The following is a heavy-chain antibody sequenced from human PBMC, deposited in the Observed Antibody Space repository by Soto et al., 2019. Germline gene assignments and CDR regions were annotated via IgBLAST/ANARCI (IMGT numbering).Heavy chain of an antibody. Sequence: ETLSLTCTVSGGSISSSSYYWGWIRQPPGKGLEWIGSIYYSGSTYYNPSLKSRVTISVDTSKNQFSLKLSSVTAADTAVYYCARVQIRFGVYYILVWGKGTSVTGSS. CDR1: GGSISSSSYY. CDR3: ARVQIRFGVYYILV. V-gene: IGHV4-39*01. J-gene: IGHJ6*03. CDR2: IYYSGST. D-gene: IGHD3-16*01.